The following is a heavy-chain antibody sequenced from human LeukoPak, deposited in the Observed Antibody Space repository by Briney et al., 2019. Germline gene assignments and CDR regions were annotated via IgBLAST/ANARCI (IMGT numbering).Heavy chain of an antibody. D-gene: IGHD2-15*01. CDR3: ARAIYCSGGSCYLGKYYYYYMDV. Sequence: ASETLSLTCAVYGGSFSDYYWSWIRQPPGKGLEWIGYIYYSGSTYYNPSLKSRVTISVDTSKNQFSLKLSSVTAADTAVYYCARAIYCSGGSCYLGKYYYYYMDVWGKGTTVTVSS. CDR2: IYYSGST. J-gene: IGHJ6*03. V-gene: IGHV4-30-4*08. CDR1: GGSFSDYY.